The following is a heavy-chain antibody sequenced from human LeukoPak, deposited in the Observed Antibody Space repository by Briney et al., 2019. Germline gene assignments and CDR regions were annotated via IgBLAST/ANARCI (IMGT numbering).Heavy chain of an antibody. CDR1: GFTFSSYE. CDR2: ISSSGSTI. D-gene: IGHD2-15*01. CDR3: AREGPGYCSGGTCYSTGYFDY. Sequence: GGSLRLSCAAYGFTFSSYEMNWVRQAPGKGLEWVSYISSSGSTIYYADSVKGRFSISRDNAKNSLYLQMNSLRAEDTAVYYCAREGPGYCSGGTCYSTGYFDYWGQGTVVTVSS. V-gene: IGHV3-48*03. J-gene: IGHJ4*02.